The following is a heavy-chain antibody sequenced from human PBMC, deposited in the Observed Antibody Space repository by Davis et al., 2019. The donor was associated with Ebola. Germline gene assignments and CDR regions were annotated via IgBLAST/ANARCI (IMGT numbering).Heavy chain of an antibody. D-gene: IGHD2-21*01. CDR3: ARENHRGWFDP. CDR2: IYHSGST. V-gene: IGHV4-59*01. CDR1: GGSISSYY. J-gene: IGHJ5*02. Sequence: SETLSLTCTVSGGSISSYYWSWIRQPPGKGLEWIGEIYHSGSTNYNPSLKSRVTISVDKSKNQFSLKLSSVTAADTAVYYCARENHRGWFDPWGQGTLVTVSS.